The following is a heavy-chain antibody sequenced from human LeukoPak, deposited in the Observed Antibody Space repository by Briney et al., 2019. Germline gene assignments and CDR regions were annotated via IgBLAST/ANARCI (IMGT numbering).Heavy chain of an antibody. CDR1: GGSFSGYY. Sequence: SETLSLTCAVYGGSFSGYYWSWIRQPPGKGLEWIGEINHSGSTNYNPSLKSRVTISVDTSKNQFSLKLSSVTAADTAVYYCARGIRYFDWLLRSYFDYWGQGTLVTVSS. D-gene: IGHD3-9*01. V-gene: IGHV4-34*01. J-gene: IGHJ4*02. CDR2: INHSGST. CDR3: ARGIRYFDWLLRSYFDY.